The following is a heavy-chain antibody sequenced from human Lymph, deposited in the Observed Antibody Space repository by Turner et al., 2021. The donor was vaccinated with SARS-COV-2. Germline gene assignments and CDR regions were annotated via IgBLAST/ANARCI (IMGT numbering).Heavy chain of an antibody. CDR2: INPSGGST. CDR1: GYTFTSYY. Sequence: QVQLVQSGAEVKKPGASVKVSCKASGYTFTSYYMHWVRPAPGQGLEWMGIINPSGGSTSYAQKFQGRVTMTRDTSTSTVYMELSSLISEDTAVYYFARDPPIQIWVDYFYYGMDVWGQGTTVTVSS. V-gene: IGHV1-46*01. D-gene: IGHD5-18*01. CDR3: ARDPPIQIWVDYFYYGMDV. J-gene: IGHJ6*02.